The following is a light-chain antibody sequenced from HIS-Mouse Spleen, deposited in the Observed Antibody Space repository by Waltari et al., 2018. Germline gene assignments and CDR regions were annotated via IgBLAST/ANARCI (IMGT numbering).Light chain of an antibody. Sequence: QSALTQPASVSGSPGQSITISCTGTSSDVGGYNYVSWYQQHPGKAPKRRFYEVSNGPTGVSNRCAGAKSGNTASLTISGLQAEDEADYYCSSYTSSSTFFGTGTKVTVL. CDR3: SSYTSSSTF. V-gene: IGLV2-14*01. CDR2: EVS. CDR1: SSDVGGYNY. J-gene: IGLJ1*01.